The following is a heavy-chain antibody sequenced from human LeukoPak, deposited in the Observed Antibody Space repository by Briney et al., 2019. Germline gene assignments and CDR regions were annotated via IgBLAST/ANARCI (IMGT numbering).Heavy chain of an antibody. J-gene: IGHJ2*01. CDR1: GFTFSAYW. CDR3: ARSEAVAWSFDL. D-gene: IGHD6-19*01. V-gene: IGHV3-74*01. CDR2: LNTDGSDT. Sequence: GGSLRLSCAASGFTFSAYWMHWVRQAPGKGLVWVSRLNTDGSDTRYADSVQGRCTISRDNAKNTLYLQMNSLRAEDTAVYYCARSEAVAWSFDLWGRGTLVTVSS.